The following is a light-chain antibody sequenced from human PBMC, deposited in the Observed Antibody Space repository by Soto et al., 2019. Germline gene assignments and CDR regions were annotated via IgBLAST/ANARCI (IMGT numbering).Light chain of an antibody. J-gene: IGKJ3*01. CDR3: LQDFTYPRT. V-gene: IGKV1-6*01. CDR1: QGIKND. CDR2: GAS. Sequence: AIQMTQSPSSLSASVGDRVTMTCRASQGIKNDLGWYQQRPGKAPRLLIYGASTLYSGVPSRFSAAGSGIDFTLTINSLQAEDFATYYCLQDFTYPRTFGPGTRV.